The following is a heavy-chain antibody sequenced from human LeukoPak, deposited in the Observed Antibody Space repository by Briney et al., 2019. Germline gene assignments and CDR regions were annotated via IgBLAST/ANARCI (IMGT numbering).Heavy chain of an antibody. J-gene: IGHJ4*02. CDR3: ARDYSYPDY. Sequence: SETLSLTCSVPGASISAYHWSWIRQPAGKGLKWIGRIYSSGRTNYIPSLKSRLTMSVDTSKNQFSLKLNSVTAADTAVYYCARDYSYPDYWGQGTLVTVSS. D-gene: IGHD5-18*01. V-gene: IGHV4-4*07. CDR2: IYSSGRT. CDR1: GASISAYH.